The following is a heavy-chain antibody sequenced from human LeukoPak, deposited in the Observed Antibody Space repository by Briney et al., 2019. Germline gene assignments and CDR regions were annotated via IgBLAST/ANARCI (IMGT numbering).Heavy chain of an antibody. CDR1: GYTFTGYY. Sequence: ASVKVSCMASGYTFTGYYMHWVRQAPGQGLEWMGWINPNSGGTNYAQRFQGRVTMTRDTSISTAYMELSRLRSDDTAVYYCARDRGYSCGLALDYWGQGTLVTVSS. CDR3: ARDRGYSCGLALDY. CDR2: INPNSGGT. D-gene: IGHD5-18*01. V-gene: IGHV1-2*02. J-gene: IGHJ4*02.